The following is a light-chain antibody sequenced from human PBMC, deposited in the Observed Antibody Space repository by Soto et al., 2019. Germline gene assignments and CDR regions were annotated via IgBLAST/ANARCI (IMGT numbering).Light chain of an antibody. J-gene: IGKJ5*01. CDR3: QQRSNWPPIT. V-gene: IGKV3-11*01. CDR2: GAS. CDR1: QSVSSN. Sequence: IVLTQSPATLSLSPWERATLSCRASQSVSSNLAWYQQKPGQAPRLLIYGASNRATGIPARFSGSGFGTDFTLTISSLEPEDAAVYYCQQRSNWPPITFGQGTRLEIK.